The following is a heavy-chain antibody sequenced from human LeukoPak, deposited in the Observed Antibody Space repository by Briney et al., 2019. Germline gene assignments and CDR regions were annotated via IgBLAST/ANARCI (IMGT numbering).Heavy chain of an antibody. Sequence: PSQTLSLTCTVSGGSIGSGSYYWSWIRQPAGKGLEWIGRIYTSGSTNYNPSLKSRVTISVDTSKNQFSLKLSSVTAADAAVYYCARDRGQWLVDWYFDLWGRGTLVTVSS. CDR2: IYTSGST. CDR1: GGSIGSGSYY. V-gene: IGHV4-61*02. CDR3: ARDRGQWLVDWYFDL. D-gene: IGHD6-19*01. J-gene: IGHJ2*01.